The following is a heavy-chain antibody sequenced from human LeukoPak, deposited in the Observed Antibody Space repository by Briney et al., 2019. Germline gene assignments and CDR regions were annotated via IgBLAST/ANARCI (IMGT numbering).Heavy chain of an antibody. CDR1: GGSISSGSYY. D-gene: IGHD5-18*01. Sequence: SETLSLTCTVSGGSISSGSYYWSWIRQPAGKGLEWIGRIYTSGSTNYNPSPKSRVTISVDTSKNQFSLKLSSVTAADTAVYYCAREGYSYGILKIDYWGQGTLVTVSS. CDR3: AREGYSYGILKIDY. CDR2: IYTSGST. V-gene: IGHV4-61*02. J-gene: IGHJ4*02.